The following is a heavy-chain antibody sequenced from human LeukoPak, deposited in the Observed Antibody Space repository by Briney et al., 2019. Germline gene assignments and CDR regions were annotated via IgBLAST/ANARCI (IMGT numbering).Heavy chain of an antibody. CDR3: ARTGKTGTWRY. D-gene: IGHD1-1*01. J-gene: IGHJ4*02. CDR2: INHSGST. Sequence: SETLSLTCAVYGGSFSGYYWSWIRQPPGKGLEWIGEINHSGSTNYNPSLKSRVTISVDTSKNQFSLKLSSVTAADTAVCYCARTGKTGTWRYWGQGTLVTVSS. CDR1: GGSFSGYY. V-gene: IGHV4-34*01.